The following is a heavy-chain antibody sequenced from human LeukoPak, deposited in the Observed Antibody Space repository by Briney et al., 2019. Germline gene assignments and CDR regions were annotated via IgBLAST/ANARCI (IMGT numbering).Heavy chain of an antibody. V-gene: IGHV1-46*01. CDR3: ARDERWLPHQGAEGPMGYFQH. CDR2: INPSCGST. Sequence: ASVKVSCKASGYTFTSYYMHWVRQAPGQGLEWMGIINPSCGSTSYAQKFQGRVTMTRDTSTSTVYMELSSLRSEDTAVYYCARDERWLPHQGAEGPMGYFQHWGQGTLVTVSS. CDR1: GYTFTSYY. D-gene: IGHD5-24*01. J-gene: IGHJ1*01.